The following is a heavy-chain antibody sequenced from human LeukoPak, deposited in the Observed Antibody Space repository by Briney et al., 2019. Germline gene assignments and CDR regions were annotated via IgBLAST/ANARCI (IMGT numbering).Heavy chain of an antibody. D-gene: IGHD5-12*01. Sequence: KTGGSLRLSCAASGFTFSIYSMNWVRQAPGKGLEWVSSISSRSSYIYYADSVKGRFTISRDNAKNSLYLQMNSLRAEDTAVYYCASIVYSGYDSNDYWGQGTLVTVSS. V-gene: IGHV3-21*01. CDR2: ISSRSSYI. CDR3: ASIVYSGYDSNDY. CDR1: GFTFSIYS. J-gene: IGHJ4*02.